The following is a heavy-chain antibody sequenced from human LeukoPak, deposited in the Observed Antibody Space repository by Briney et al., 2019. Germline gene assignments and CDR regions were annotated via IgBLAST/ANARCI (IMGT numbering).Heavy chain of an antibody. CDR1: GYTFTSYY. CDR2: INPSGGST. D-gene: IGHD6-19*01. J-gene: IGHJ4*02. Sequence: GASVKVSCKASGYTFTSYYMHWVRQAPGQGLEWMGIINPSGGSTSYAQKFQGRVTMTRDTSTSTVYMELSSLRSEDTAVYYCATLIAVAGPFDYWGQGTPVTVSS. CDR3: ATLIAVAGPFDY. V-gene: IGHV1-46*03.